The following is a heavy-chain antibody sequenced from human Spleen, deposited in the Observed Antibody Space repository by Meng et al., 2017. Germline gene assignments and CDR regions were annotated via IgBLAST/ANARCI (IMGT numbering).Heavy chain of an antibody. V-gene: IGHV4-34*01. CDR3: ARGGVDTAMAH. D-gene: IGHD5-18*01. Sequence: QVQLYRWGAGLLKPSETLSLLCAVYGGSFSGYYWSWIRQPPGKGLEWIGEIHHSGSTNYNPSLKSRVIISVDTSKNQFSLKLSSVTAADTAVYYCARGGVDTAMAHWGQGTLVTVSS. CDR2: IHHSGST. J-gene: IGHJ4*02. CDR1: GGSFSGYY.